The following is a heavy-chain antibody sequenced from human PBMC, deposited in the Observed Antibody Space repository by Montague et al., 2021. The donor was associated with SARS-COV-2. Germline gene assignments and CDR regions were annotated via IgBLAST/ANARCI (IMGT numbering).Heavy chain of an antibody. J-gene: IGHJ4*02. CDR2: MNPNSGNT. CDR3: ARGRSRITMIVVASYYFDY. V-gene: IGHV1-8*01. Sequence: LGKVSLKAPGYTFTSYDINWVRQATGQGLEWMGWMNPNSGNTGYAQKFQGRVTMTRNTSISTAYMELSSLRSEDTAVYYCARGRSRITMIVVASYYFDYWGQGTLVTVSS. D-gene: IGHD3-22*01. CDR1: GYTFTSYD.